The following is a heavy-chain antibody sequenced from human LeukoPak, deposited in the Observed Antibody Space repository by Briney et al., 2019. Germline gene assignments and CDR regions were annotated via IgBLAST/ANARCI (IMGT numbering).Heavy chain of an antibody. V-gene: IGHV3-30*18. Sequence: GGSLRLSRVASGFTFSNYGVHWARQAPGKGLEWVAVISSDERTTYYADSVKGRFTISRDLSKSTLYLQMDSLTGEDTAVYYCAKEKAHAHPVDYWGQGTLVTVSS. CDR1: GFTFSNYG. CDR2: ISSDERTT. J-gene: IGHJ4*02. CDR3: AKEKAHAHPVDY.